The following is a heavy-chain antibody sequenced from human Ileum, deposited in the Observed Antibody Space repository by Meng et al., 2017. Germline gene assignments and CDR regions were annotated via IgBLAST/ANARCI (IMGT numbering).Heavy chain of an antibody. V-gene: IGHV4-31*03. D-gene: IGHD3-22*01. Sequence: VQLQGSGQVLVKPSQTLSLTCTVSGGSISGGHYFWSWIRQHPEKGLEWIGYIYHSGVTYYSPSLKSRLTISVDTSKNQFSLKLSSVTAADTAIYYCARGVVTYYDSSTLTWFDPWGQGALVTVSS. CDR1: GGSISGGHYF. CDR2: IYHSGVT. CDR3: ARGVVTYYDSSTLTWFDP. J-gene: IGHJ5*02.